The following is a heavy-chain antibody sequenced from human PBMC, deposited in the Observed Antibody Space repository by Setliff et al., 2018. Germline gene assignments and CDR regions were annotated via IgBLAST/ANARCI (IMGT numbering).Heavy chain of an antibody. V-gene: IGHV4-39*07. Sequence: ETLSLTCPVSGGSISSSSYYWGWIRQPPGKGLEWMGSIYYSGSTYYNPPRKSRVTISVDTSKNQFSLKLTSVTAADTAVYYCARAYYDSSGYYPLVYWGQGTLVTAPQ. CDR2: IYYSGST. CDR1: GGSISSSSYY. J-gene: IGHJ4*02. D-gene: IGHD3-22*01. CDR3: ARAYYDSSGYYPLVY.